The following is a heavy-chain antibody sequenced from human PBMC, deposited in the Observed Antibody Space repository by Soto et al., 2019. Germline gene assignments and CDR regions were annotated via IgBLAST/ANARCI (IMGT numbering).Heavy chain of an antibody. D-gene: IGHD3-9*01. CDR1: GFTFSNYW. CDR2: IKQDGTEK. V-gene: IGHV3-7*01. J-gene: IGHJ4*02. Sequence: EVQLVESGGGLVQPGGSLRLSCAASGFTFSNYWMSWVRQAPGKGLEWVANIKQDGTEKNYVDSVRGRFTISRYIAKNSLDLQMYSLTAEDPTVYYCASVAIWGQGTRVTVSS. CDR3: ASVAI.